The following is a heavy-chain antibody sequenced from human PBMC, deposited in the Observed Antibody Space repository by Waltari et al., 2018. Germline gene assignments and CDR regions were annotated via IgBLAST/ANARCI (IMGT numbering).Heavy chain of an antibody. CDR3: ARATYYDYIWGTQAEGYGMDV. D-gene: IGHD3-16*01. J-gene: IGHJ6*02. V-gene: IGHV1-69*01. Sequence: QVQLVQSGAEVKKPGASVKVSCTASGYTFTSYDINWLRPATGQGLAWMGGIIPIFGTANYARKFQGRVTITADESTSTAYMELSSLRSEDTAVYYCARATYYDYIWGTQAEGYGMDVWGQGTTVTVSS. CDR2: IIPIFGTA. CDR1: GYTFTSYD.